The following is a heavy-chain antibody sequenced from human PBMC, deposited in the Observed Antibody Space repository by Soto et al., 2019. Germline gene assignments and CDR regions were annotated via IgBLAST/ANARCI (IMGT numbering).Heavy chain of an antibody. V-gene: IGHV1-8*01. CDR2: MNPNSGNT. D-gene: IGHD4-17*01. Sequence: QVQLVQSGAEVKKPGASVKVSCKASGYTFTSYDINWVRQATGQGLEWMGWMNPNSGNTGYAQKFQGRVTMTRNTSISTAYMELSSLRSEDTAVYYCARGPPSTVTTVWIYYYCYGMDVWGQGTTVTVSS. CDR1: GYTFTSYD. CDR3: ARGPPSTVTTVWIYYYCYGMDV. J-gene: IGHJ6*02.